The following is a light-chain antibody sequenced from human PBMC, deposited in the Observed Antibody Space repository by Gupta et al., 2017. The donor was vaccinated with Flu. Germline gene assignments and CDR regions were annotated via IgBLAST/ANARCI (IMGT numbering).Light chain of an antibody. CDR3: QQYDSTPRT. CDR1: QSGLYSSNNKNY. V-gene: IGKV4-1*01. J-gene: IGKJ2*01. CDR2: WAS. Sequence: DIVMTQSPDSLAVSLGERATINCKSSQSGLYSSNNKNYLAWYQQKPGQPPKLLIYWASTRESGVPDRFSGSGSGTDFTLTISSLQAEDVAVYYCQQYDSTPRTFGQGTNLEIK.